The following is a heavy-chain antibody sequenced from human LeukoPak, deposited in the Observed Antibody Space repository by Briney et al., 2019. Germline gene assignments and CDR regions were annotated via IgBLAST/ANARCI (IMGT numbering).Heavy chain of an antibody. CDR1: GYTFISYG. V-gene: IGHV1-18*01. Sequence: GASVKVSCKASGYTFISYGISWVRQAPGQGLEWMGWISGYNGNTNCAQNLQGRVTMTTDTSTSTAYMELRSLRSDDTAVYYCARGLGVVTAQSEQPKPRYFDLWGRGTQVTVSS. CDR3: ARGLGVVTAQSEQPKPRYFDL. D-gene: IGHD2-21*02. CDR2: ISGYNGNT. J-gene: IGHJ2*01.